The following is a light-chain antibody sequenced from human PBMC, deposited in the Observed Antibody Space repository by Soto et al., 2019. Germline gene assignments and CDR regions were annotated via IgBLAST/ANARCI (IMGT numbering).Light chain of an antibody. CDR1: ESVWSS. J-gene: IGKJ5*01. Sequence: ETVLTQSPATLSLSPGERATLSFRASESVWSSLAWYQQRPGQAPRLLIYHASKRATGIPARFSGSGSGTDFTLTIRSLRPEDFAVYYCQQHNNWPTFGQGTRLEI. V-gene: IGKV3-11*01. CDR2: HAS. CDR3: QQHNNWPT.